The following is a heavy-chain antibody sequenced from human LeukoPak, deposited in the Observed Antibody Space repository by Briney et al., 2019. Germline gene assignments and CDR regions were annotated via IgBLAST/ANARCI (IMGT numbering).Heavy chain of an antibody. V-gene: IGHV3-23*01. CDR2: MDYSGDPT. D-gene: IGHD6-19*01. Sequence: GGSLRLSCTASGFTLSSYEMTWSRQAPGKGLERVSSMDYSGDPTYYADSVKGRFTISRDNSKSTLFLQLISLIADDTAVYYCTRNSGWYGVSWGQGTLVTVSS. CDR1: GFTLSSYE. J-gene: IGHJ4*02. CDR3: TRNSGWYGVS.